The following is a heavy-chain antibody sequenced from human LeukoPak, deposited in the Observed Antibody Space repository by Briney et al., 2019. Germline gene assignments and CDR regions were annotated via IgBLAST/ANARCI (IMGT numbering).Heavy chain of an antibody. Sequence: PGGSLRLSCTASGFTFGDYAMSWFRQAPGQGLEWVGFIRSKAYGGTTEYAASVKGRFAISRDDSKSIAYLQMNSLKTEDTAVYYCTRTAAELLWFGELSQGAFDIWGQGTMVTVSS. CDR3: TRTAAELLWFGELSQGAFDI. V-gene: IGHV3-49*03. D-gene: IGHD3-10*01. J-gene: IGHJ3*02. CDR2: IRSKAYGGTT. CDR1: GFTFGDYA.